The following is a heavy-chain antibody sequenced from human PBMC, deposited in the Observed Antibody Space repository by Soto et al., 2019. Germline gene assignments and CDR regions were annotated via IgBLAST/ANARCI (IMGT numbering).Heavy chain of an antibody. Sequence: GGSLRLSCAASGFTLSSYGMHWVRQAPGKGLEWVAGISYDGSNKYYADSVKGRFAISRDNSKKTLYLQMDSLRVEDTAVYYCAKETWAHYDSSGYYPGVDYWGQGTLVTVSS. CDR1: GFTLSSYG. CDR3: AKETWAHYDSSGYYPGVDY. J-gene: IGHJ4*02. V-gene: IGHV3-30*18. D-gene: IGHD3-22*01. CDR2: ISYDGSNK.